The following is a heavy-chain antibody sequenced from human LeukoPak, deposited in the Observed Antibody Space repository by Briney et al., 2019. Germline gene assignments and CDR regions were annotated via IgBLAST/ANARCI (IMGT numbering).Heavy chain of an antibody. D-gene: IGHD3-9*01. V-gene: IGHV4-34*01. CDR3: ARGELRYFDWLNWFDP. CDR2: INHSGST. Sequence: SETLSLTCAVYGGSFSGYYWSWIRQPPGKGLEWIGEINHSGSTNYNPSLKSRVTISVDTSKNQFSLKLGSVTAADTAVYYCARGELRYFDWLNWFDPWGQGTLVTVSS. J-gene: IGHJ5*02. CDR1: GGSFSGYY.